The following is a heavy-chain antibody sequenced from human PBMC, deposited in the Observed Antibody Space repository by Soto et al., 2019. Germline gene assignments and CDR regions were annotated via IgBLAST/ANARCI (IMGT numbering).Heavy chain of an antibody. V-gene: IGHV3-48*01. CDR3: ARAGVGATTYY. D-gene: IGHD1-26*01. CDR1: GFTFSSYS. CDR2: IRSSSSTI. Sequence: EVQLVESGGGLVQPGGSLRLSCEASGFTFSSYSMNWVCQAPGKGLEWVSYIRSSSSTIYYPDSVKGRFTISRDNAKNSLYLQMNSLRAEDTAVYYCARAGVGATTYYWGQGTLVTVSS. J-gene: IGHJ4*02.